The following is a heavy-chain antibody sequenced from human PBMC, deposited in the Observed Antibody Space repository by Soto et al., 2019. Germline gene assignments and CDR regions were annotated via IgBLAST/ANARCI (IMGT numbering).Heavy chain of an antibody. D-gene: IGHD3-10*01. V-gene: IGHV3-30*03. CDR2: ISYDGSDK. CDR3: ARPTLIRGVLGY. Sequence: QVQLVESGGGVVQPGRSLRLSCAASGFIFNNYGIHWVRQAPGKGLEWVAVISYDGSDKYYADSMKGRFTISRDNLKNTLYLKMNSLRAEDTAVYYCARPTLIRGVLGYWGQGTLVTISS. CDR1: GFIFNNYG. J-gene: IGHJ4*02.